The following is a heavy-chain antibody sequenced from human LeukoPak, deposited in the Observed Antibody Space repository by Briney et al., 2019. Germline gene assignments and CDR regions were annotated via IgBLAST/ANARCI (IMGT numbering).Heavy chain of an antibody. V-gene: IGHV1-46*01. Sequence: ASVKVSCKTSGYRFTGYNMHWVRQAPGQGLEWMGTVDPSDGTTNYAQRFPGRVTMTRDMSTSTVFMEVRSLTSEDTAVYYCAAGATKSVAVTDYWGQGTLVTVSS. CDR1: GYRFTGYN. J-gene: IGHJ4*02. CDR2: VDPSDGTT. D-gene: IGHD1-26*01. CDR3: AAGATKSVAVTDY.